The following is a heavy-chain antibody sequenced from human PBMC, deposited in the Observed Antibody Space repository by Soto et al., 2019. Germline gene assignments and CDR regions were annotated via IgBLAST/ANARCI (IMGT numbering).Heavy chain of an antibody. CDR3: ARYSYGLSLFDY. J-gene: IGHJ4*02. D-gene: IGHD5-18*01. V-gene: IGHV1-69*13. CDR2: IIPIFGTA. Sequence: WASVKVSCKASGGTFSSYAISWVRQAPGQGLEWMGGIIPIFGTANYAQKFQGRVTITADESTSTAYMELSSLRSEDTAVYYCARYSYGLSLFDYWGQGTLVTVSS. CDR1: GGTFSSYA.